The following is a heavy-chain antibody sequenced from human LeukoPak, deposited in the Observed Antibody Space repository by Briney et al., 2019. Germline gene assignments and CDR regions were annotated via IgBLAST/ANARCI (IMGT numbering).Heavy chain of an antibody. V-gene: IGHV3-9*01. Sequence: GGSLRLSCAASGFTFDDYAMHWVRQAPGKGLEWVSGISWNSGSIGYADSVKGRFTISRDNAKNSLYLQMNSLRAEDTALYYCAKRYYYMDVWGKGTTVTVSS. CDR2: ISWNSGSI. J-gene: IGHJ6*03. CDR1: GFTFDDYA. CDR3: AKRYYYMDV.